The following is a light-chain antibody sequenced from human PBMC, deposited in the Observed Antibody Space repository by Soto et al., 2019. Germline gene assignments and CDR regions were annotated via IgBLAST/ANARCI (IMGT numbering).Light chain of an antibody. J-gene: IGKJ5*01. Sequence: EIVLTQSPGTLSLSPGERATLSCRASQSVSSSYLAWYQQKPGQAPRLLIYGAASRATGIPDRFSGSGSGTDFTLTISRLETEDCTAYYGHEYGSSPPITFGQGTRLEI. CDR1: QSVSSSY. V-gene: IGKV3-20*01. CDR2: GAA. CDR3: HEYGSSPPIT.